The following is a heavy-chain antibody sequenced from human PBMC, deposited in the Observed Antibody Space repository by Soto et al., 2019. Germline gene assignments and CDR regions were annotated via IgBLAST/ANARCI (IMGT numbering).Heavy chain of an antibody. Sequence: ASVKVSCKASGYTFANFGVLWVRQAPGQGLEWMGWISPYNGNTQYEQKLQGRVTLTTDTSTSTAYMEVRSLRSDDTAVYYCARAPQTAAPGTVDYWGQGTLVTV. CDR3: ARAPQTAAPGTVDY. CDR1: GYTFANFG. D-gene: IGHD6-13*01. J-gene: IGHJ4*02. V-gene: IGHV1-18*01. CDR2: ISPYNGNT.